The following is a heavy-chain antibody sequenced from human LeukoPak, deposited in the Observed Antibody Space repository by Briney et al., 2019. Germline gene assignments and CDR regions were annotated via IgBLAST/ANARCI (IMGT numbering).Heavy chain of an antibody. Sequence: PSETLSLTCAVYGGSFSGYYWSWIRQPPGKGLEWIGEINHSGSTNYNPSLKSRVTISVDTSKNQFSLKLSSVTAADTAVYYGARGRYYYYMDVWGKGTTVTVSS. CDR1: GGSFSGYY. CDR2: INHSGST. V-gene: IGHV4-34*01. J-gene: IGHJ6*03. CDR3: ARGRYYYYMDV.